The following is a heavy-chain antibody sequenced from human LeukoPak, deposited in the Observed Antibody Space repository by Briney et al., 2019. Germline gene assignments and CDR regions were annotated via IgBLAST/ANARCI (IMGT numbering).Heavy chain of an antibody. D-gene: IGHD1-1*01. Sequence: GGSLRLSCAASGFTFSNFWMSWVRQAPGKGLEWVANIKQYGSEKNYVESVRGRFTISRDNARDSLYLQMNALRADDTAVYYCGRGGNWNDFWGQGTLLIVSS. CDR1: GFTFSNFW. CDR3: GRGGNWNDF. CDR2: IKQYGSEK. V-gene: IGHV3-7*03. J-gene: IGHJ4*02.